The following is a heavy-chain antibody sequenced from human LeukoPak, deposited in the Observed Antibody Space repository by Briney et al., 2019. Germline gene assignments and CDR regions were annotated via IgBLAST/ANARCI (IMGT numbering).Heavy chain of an antibody. CDR2: IKSKTDGGTT. D-gene: IGHD4-23*01. Sequence: GGSLRLSCTASGFTFSNAWMSWVRQAPGKGLEWVGRIKSKTDGGTTDYAAPVKGRFTISRDDSKNTLYLQMNSLKTEDTAVYYCTTLEHPDYGGNSYYWGQGTLVTVSS. CDR1: GFTFSNAW. CDR3: TTLEHPDYGGNSYY. J-gene: IGHJ4*02. V-gene: IGHV3-15*01.